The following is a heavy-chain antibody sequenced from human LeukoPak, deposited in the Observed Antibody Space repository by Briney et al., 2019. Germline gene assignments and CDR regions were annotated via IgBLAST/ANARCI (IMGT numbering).Heavy chain of an antibody. CDR2: IKTDGSST. D-gene: IGHD6-13*01. CDR1: GFTFSSYW. J-gene: IGHJ6*03. CDR3: AKGSSYYYYYMDV. Sequence: PGGSLRLSCAAYGFTFSSYWMYWVRPAHGKGLVWVSRIKTDGSSTSYADSVKGRFTISRDNAKNTLYLQMNSLRAEDTAVYYCAKGSSYYYYYMDVWGKGTTVTVSS. V-gene: IGHV3-74*01.